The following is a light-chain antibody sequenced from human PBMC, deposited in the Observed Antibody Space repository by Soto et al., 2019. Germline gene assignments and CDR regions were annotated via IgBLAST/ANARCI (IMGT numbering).Light chain of an antibody. V-gene: IGKV1-39*01. CDR2: GAS. CDR1: QYVDTY. CDR3: QQSYRTPRA. J-gene: IGKJ1*01. Sequence: DIQMTQSPSALSESVGDRVTITCRASQYVDTYLNWYQQKPGKAPKLLIYGASSLPSGVPSRFSGFGSGTDFTLTISSLQPEDSATYYCQQSYRTPRAFGQGTKVEVK.